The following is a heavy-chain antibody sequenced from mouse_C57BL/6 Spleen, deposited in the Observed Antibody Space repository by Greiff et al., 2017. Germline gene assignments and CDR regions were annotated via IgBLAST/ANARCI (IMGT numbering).Heavy chain of an antibody. CDR1: GYAFSSYW. CDR3: ARRAANGDFDY. CDR2: IYPGDGDT. Sequence: VQLVESGAELVKPGASVKISCKASGYAFSSYWMNWVKQRPGKGLEWIGQIYPGDGDTNYNGKFKGKATLTADKSSSTAYMQLSSLTSEDSAVYFCARRAANGDFDYWGQGTTLTVSS. D-gene: IGHD6-1*01. J-gene: IGHJ2*01. V-gene: IGHV1-80*01.